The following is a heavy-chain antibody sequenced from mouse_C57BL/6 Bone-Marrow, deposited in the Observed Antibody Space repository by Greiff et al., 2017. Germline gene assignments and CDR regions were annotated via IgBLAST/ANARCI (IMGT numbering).Heavy chain of an antibody. D-gene: IGHD3-1*01. CDR2: ISSGGSYT. CDR1: GFTFSSYG. J-gene: IGHJ2*01. V-gene: IGHV5-6*02. CDR3: ARHRGDY. Sequence: DVKLVESGGDLVKPGGSLKLSCAASGFTFSSYGMSWVRQTPDKRLEWVATISSGGSYTYYPDSVKGRFTISRDNAKNTLYLQMSSLKSEDTAMYYCARHRGDYWGQGTTLTVSS.